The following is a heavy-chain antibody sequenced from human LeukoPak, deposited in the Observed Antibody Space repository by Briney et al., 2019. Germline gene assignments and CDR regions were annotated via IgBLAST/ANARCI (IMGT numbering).Heavy chain of an antibody. V-gene: IGHV1-18*01. D-gene: IGHD5-18*01. CDR2: ISAYNGNT. CDR1: GYTFTSYG. CDR3: ARDLRIQLSYSDCYGMDV. Sequence: ASVKVSCKASGYTFTSYGISWVRQAPGQGLEWMGWISAYNGNTNYAQKLQGRVTMTTDTSTSTAYMELRSLRSDDTAVYYCARDLRIQLSYSDCYGMDVWGQGTTVTVSS. J-gene: IGHJ6*02.